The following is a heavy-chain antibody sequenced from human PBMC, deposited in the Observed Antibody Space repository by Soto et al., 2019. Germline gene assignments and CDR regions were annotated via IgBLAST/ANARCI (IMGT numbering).Heavy chain of an antibody. V-gene: IGHV3-23*01. CDR1: GFRFSDSA. J-gene: IGHJ4*02. D-gene: IGHD3-10*01. Sequence: EVQLLESGGDLVQPGGSLRLSCTTSGFRFSDSAMDWVRQAPGKGLECVSSIGFTTTYYADSVKGRFIITRDNSKNTVYLQMNNLRVEDTAVYYCAMIPTFMVRTPGDHWGQGTPVIVSS. CDR2: IGFTTT. CDR3: AMIPTFMVRTPGDH.